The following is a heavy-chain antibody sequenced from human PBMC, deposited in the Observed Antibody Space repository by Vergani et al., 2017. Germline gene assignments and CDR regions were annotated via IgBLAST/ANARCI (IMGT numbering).Heavy chain of an antibody. J-gene: IGHJ4*02. CDR3: GRGSDNYN. D-gene: IGHD5-24*01. Sequence: EVQLLQSEGAVVQPGGSLRLSCVASGFTFSSHAMSWVRQGNGLGLGWGSSIKNTGDSTEYAVPVKGRFTISRDNSKNTLYLQINSLKVEDTAVYYCGRGSDNYNWGQGTLVTVSS. V-gene: IGHV3-23*01. CDR2: IKNTGDST. CDR1: GFTFSSHA.